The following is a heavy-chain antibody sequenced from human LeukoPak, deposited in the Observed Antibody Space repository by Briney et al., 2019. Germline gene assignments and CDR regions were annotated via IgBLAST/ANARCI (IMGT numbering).Heavy chain of an antibody. CDR1: GFTFSSYA. J-gene: IGHJ4*02. Sequence: GGSLRLSCAASGFTFSSYAMSWVRQAPGEGLEWVSAISGSGGSTYYADSVKGRFTISRDNSKNTLYLQMNSLRAEDTAVYYCAKGPKGAYYYDSSGYYYPDYWGQGTLVTVSS. CDR2: ISGSGGST. D-gene: IGHD3-22*01. V-gene: IGHV3-23*01. CDR3: AKGPKGAYYYDSSGYYYPDY.